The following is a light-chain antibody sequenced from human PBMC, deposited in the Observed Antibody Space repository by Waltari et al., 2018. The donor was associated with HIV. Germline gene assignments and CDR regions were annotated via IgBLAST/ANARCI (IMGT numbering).Light chain of an antibody. Sequence: DIQMTQSPSSVSASVGDNVTFTCRASQDITNWLAWYQQKPGKATNLLMSAATSLQSGVPSRFSGSGSGTDFALSIRGLQPEDFATDLCQQAHNFPLTFGPGTKLDIK. V-gene: IGKV1D-12*01. CDR2: AAT. J-gene: IGKJ3*01. CDR3: QQAHNFPLT. CDR1: QDITNW.